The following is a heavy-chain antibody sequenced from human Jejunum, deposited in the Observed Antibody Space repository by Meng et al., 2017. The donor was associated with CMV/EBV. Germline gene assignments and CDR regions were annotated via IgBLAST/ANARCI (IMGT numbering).Heavy chain of an antibody. D-gene: IGHD1-1*01. Sequence: SPVGLGWIRQPTGKALEWLAFIYWDDDKRYNPSLKNRLIITKDAPKNQVVLTMTNVDPADTATYHCVHRKDYSGNWNGGSADFWGQGALVTVSS. CDR2: IYWDDDK. CDR1: SPVG. J-gene: IGHJ4*02. V-gene: IGHV2-5*02. CDR3: VHRKDYSGNWNGGSADF.